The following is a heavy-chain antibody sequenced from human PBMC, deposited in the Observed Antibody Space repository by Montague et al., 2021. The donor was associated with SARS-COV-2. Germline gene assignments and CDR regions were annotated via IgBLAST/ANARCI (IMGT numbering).Heavy chain of an antibody. Sequence: SETLSLTCTVSGGSINSYYWHWLRQSAAKGLEWIGRIYSSGNANYSPSLKSRVTMSVDTSQNQFSLNVTSVTAADTAIYYCARESGYSSGWRYYYGLDVWGQGATVTVS. J-gene: IGHJ6*02. D-gene: IGHD6-19*01. CDR2: IYSSGNA. CDR1: GGSINSYY. V-gene: IGHV4-4*07. CDR3: ARESGYSSGWRYYYGLDV.